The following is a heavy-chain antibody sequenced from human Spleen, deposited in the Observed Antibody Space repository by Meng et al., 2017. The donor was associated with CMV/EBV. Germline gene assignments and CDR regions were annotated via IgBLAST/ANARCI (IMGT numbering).Heavy chain of an antibody. J-gene: IGHJ2*01. D-gene: IGHD7-27*01. V-gene: IGHV1-2*06. CDR3: ARGNWGSRYFDL. CDR1: GYPFSGYY. CDR2: IDPHSGDT. Sequence: QVQLVQSGAGVKKPGASVKVSCTTSGYPFSGYYIHWVRQAPGQGLEWVGRIDPHSGDTKKFQDRVTMTTDTSISTAYMELSSLTSDDTAVYYCARGNWGSRYFDLWGRGTLVTVSS.